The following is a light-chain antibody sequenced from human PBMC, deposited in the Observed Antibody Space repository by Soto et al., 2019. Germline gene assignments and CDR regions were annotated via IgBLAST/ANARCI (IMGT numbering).Light chain of an antibody. V-gene: IGKV1-33*01. CDR3: QHYDHLPPLS. CDR2: DAS. CDR1: QDIKNY. Sequence: DIQMTQSPSSLSASVGDRVTITWQASQDIKNYLNWYQQKPGKAPNLLIYDASNLKTGVPSRFSGSGSGTHFTFTISSLQPEDIATYYCQHYDHLPPLSFGGGTKVEIK. J-gene: IGKJ4*01.